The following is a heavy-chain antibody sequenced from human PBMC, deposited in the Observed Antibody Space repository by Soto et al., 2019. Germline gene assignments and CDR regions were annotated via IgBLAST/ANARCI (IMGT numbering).Heavy chain of an antibody. D-gene: IGHD6-6*01. CDR2: ISAYNGNT. Sequence: QVQLVQSGAEVKKPGASVKVSCKASGYTFTSYGISWVRQAPGQGLEWMGWISAYNGNTNYAQKLQGRVTMTTYTFXSTAYMELRSLRSDDTAVYYCARDVSSSYPWYFDLWGRGTLVTVSS. CDR1: GYTFTSYG. J-gene: IGHJ2*01. V-gene: IGHV1-18*01. CDR3: ARDVSSSYPWYFDL.